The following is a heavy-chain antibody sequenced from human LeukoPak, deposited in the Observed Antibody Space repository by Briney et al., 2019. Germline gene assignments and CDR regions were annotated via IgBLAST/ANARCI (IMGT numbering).Heavy chain of an antibody. V-gene: IGHV3-7*01. Sequence: PGGSLRLSCAASGFTFSSYWMSWVRQAPGKGLEWVANIKQDGSEKYYVDSVKGRFTISRDNAKNSLYLQMNSLRAEDTAVYYCAREAVVTVASIAGPPGYWGQGVLVTVSS. CDR1: GFTFSSYW. CDR3: AREAVVTVASIAGPPGY. D-gene: IGHD2-15*01. CDR2: IKQDGSEK. J-gene: IGHJ4*02.